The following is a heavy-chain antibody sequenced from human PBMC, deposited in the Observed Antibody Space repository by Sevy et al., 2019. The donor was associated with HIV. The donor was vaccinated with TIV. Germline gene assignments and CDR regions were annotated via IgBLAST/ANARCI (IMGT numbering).Heavy chain of an antibody. CDR2: IYYSGST. V-gene: IGHV4-59*01. D-gene: IGHD2-2*01. CDR3: AREMLGYRSSTSCYAEGYFDY. J-gene: IGHJ4*02. CDR1: GGSISSYY. Sequence: PESLSLTCTVSGGSISSYYWSWIRQPPGKGLEWIGYIYYSGSTNYNPSLKSRVTISVDSSKNQFSLKLSSVTAADTAVYYCAREMLGYRSSTSCYAEGYFDYWGQGTLVYVSS.